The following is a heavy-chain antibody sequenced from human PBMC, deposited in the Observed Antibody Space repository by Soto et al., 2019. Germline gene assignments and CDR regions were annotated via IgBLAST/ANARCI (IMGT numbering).Heavy chain of an antibody. D-gene: IGHD6-13*01. J-gene: IGHJ6*02. CDR1: GGSITTYNFY. CDR2: IYYSGST. Sequence: PSETLSLTCTVSGGSITTYNFYWGWIRQPPGKGLEWIGYIYYSGSTNYNPSLKSRVTISVDTSKNQFSLKLSSVTAADTAVYYCARRTVGGRQQLVGRMDVWGQGTTVTVS. V-gene: IGHV4-61*05. CDR3: ARRTVGGRQQLVGRMDV.